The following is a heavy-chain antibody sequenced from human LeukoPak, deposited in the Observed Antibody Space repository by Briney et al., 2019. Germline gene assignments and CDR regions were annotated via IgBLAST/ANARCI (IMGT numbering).Heavy chain of an antibody. V-gene: IGHV4-34*01. CDR2: INHSGST. CDR3: ARGRVAAAGTDY. CDR1: GGSLSGYY. Sequence: PSETLSLTCAVYGGSLSGYYWSWIRQPPGKGLEWIGEINHSGSTNYNPSLKSRVTISVDTSKNQFSLKLSSVTAADTAVYYCARGRVAAAGTDYWGQGTLVTVSS. J-gene: IGHJ4*02. D-gene: IGHD6-13*01.